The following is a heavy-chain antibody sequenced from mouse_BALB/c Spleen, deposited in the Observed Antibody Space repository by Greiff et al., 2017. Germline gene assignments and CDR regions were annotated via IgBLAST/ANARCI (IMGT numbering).Heavy chain of an antibody. V-gene: IGHV1S29*02. CDR2: IYPYNGGT. D-gene: IGHD3-1*01. J-gene: IGHJ3*01. CDR1: GYTFTDYN. CDR3: ARGDSGWFAY. Sequence: EVQLQQSGPELVKPGASVKISCKASGYTFTDYNMHWVKQSHGKSLEWIGYIYPYNGGTGYNQKFKSKATLTVDNSSSTAYMELRSLTSEDSAVYYCARGDSGWFAYWGQGTLVTVSA.